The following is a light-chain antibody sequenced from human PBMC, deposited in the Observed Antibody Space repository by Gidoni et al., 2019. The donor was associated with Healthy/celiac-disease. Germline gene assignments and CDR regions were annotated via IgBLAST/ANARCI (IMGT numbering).Light chain of an antibody. Sequence: DIQMTQSPSSLSASLGDRVTITGRASQSISSYLNWYQQKPGTAPKLLIYAASSLQSGVPSRFSGSGSGTDFTLTISSMQPEDFATYDCQQSDSTSVTFGQGTKVEIK. CDR1: QSISSY. J-gene: IGKJ1*01. CDR3: QQSDSTSVT. V-gene: IGKV1-39*01. CDR2: AAS.